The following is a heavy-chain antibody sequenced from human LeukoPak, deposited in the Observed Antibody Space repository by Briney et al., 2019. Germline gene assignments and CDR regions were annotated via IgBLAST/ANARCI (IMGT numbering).Heavy chain of an antibody. Sequence: SETLSLTCTVSGGSISSYYWSWIRQPPGKGLEWIGYIYDSGSTNYNPSLRSRVTISVDTSMNQFSLNMISVTAADTAVYYCARVTGYMIEDYFDYWGQGALVTVSS. CDR3: ARVTGYMIEDYFDY. D-gene: IGHD3-22*01. CDR1: GGSISSYY. CDR2: IYDSGST. V-gene: IGHV4-59*01. J-gene: IGHJ4*02.